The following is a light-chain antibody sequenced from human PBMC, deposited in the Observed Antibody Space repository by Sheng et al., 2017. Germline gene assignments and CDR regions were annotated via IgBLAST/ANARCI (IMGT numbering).Light chain of an antibody. CDR1: RLGAKY. Sequence: SYDLSQPTSASVSPGQTASITCSGERLGAKYVCWYQHRPGQSPVLVIHQDTKWPSGIPERFSGSNSGNTATLTITGTQALDEADYYCQAWDSRTGVVFGGGTRLTVL. CDR2: QDT. V-gene: IGLV3-1*01. J-gene: IGLJ2*01. CDR3: QAWDSRTGVV.